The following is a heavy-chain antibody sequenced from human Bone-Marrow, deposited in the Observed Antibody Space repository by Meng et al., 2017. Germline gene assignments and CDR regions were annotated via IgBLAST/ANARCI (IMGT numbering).Heavy chain of an antibody. D-gene: IGHD3-9*01. CDR1: GFIFGDYA. CDR2: FRSKAYGGTT. Sequence: GESLKISCPASGFIFGDYAMSWFRQAPGKGLEWVGFFRSKAYGGTTEYAASMKGRFTISRDDSKSIAYLQMNSLKAEDTAVYYWTRKEYYDILPGFRADAFEIWGQGTIVTVSS. V-gene: IGHV3-49*03. CDR3: TRKEYYDILPGFRADAFEI. J-gene: IGHJ3*02.